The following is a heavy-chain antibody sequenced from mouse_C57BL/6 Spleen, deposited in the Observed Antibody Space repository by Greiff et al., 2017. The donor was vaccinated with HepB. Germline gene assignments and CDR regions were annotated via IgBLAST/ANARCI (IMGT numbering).Heavy chain of an antibody. J-gene: IGHJ3*01. CDR3: TTSLFAY. Sequence: EVKLVESGAELVRPGASVKLSCTASGFNIKDDYMHWVKQRPEQGLEWIGWIDPENGDTEYASKFQGKATITADTSSNTAYLQLSSLTSEDTAVYYCTTSLFAYWGQGTLVTVSA. CDR2: IDPENGDT. CDR1: GFNIKDDY. V-gene: IGHV14-4*01.